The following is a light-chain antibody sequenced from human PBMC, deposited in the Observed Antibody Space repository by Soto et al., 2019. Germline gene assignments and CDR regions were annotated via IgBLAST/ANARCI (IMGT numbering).Light chain of an antibody. Sequence: QPVLTQSPSASASLGASVKLTCTLSSGHSSYAIAWHQQQPEKGPRYLMKLNSDGSHSKGDGIPDRFSGSTSGAERYLTISSLQSEDEADYYCQTWGTGNVVLDGGTKLTVL. CDR3: QTWGTGNVV. V-gene: IGLV4-69*01. CDR1: SGHSSYA. CDR2: LNSDGSH. J-gene: IGLJ2*01.